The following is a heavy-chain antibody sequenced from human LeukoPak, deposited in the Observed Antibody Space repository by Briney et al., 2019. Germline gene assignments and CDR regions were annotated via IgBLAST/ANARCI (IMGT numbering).Heavy chain of an antibody. Sequence: SETLSLTCAVYGGSFSGYYWSWIRQPPGKGLEWIGEINHSGSTNYNPSVKSRVTISLDTSNNQFSLKLTSVTAADTAVYYCARGQQYDVLTSRFFNWFDPWGQGTLVTVSS. CDR2: INHSGST. CDR3: ARGQQYDVLTSRFFNWFDP. D-gene: IGHD3-9*01. CDR1: GGSFSGYY. V-gene: IGHV4-34*01. J-gene: IGHJ5*02.